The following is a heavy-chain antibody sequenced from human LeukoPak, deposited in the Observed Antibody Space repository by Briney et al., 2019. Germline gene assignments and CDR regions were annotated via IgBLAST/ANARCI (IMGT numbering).Heavy chain of an antibody. D-gene: IGHD3-22*01. CDR3: ARVLSGSWDWFDP. CDR1: GFTFSSYG. V-gene: IGHV3-30*02. Sequence: PGGSLRLSCAASGFTFSSYGMHWVRQAPGKGLEWVAFIRYDGSNKCYADSVKGRFTISRDNAMNTVYLQMNSLRAEDTAVYYCARVLSGSWDWFDPWGQGTLVTVPS. J-gene: IGHJ5*02. CDR2: IRYDGSNK.